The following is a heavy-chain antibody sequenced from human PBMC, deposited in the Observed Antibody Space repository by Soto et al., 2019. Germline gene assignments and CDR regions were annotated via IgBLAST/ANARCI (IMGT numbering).Heavy chain of an antibody. CDR2: IYSGGST. Sequence: LRLSCAASGFTVSSNYMSWVRQAPGKGLEWVSVIYSGGSTYYADSVKGRFTISRDNSKNTLYLQMNSLRAEDTAVYYCARSYRSSQSDPRGQGTLVTVSP. CDR1: GFTVSSNY. V-gene: IGHV3-53*01. CDR3: ARSYRSSQSDP. J-gene: IGHJ5*02. D-gene: IGHD3-16*02.